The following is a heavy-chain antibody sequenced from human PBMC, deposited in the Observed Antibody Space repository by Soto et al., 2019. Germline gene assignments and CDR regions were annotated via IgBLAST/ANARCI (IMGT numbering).Heavy chain of an antibody. CDR1: GFTFSSYA. Sequence: SLRLSCAASGFTFSSYAMHWVRQAPGKGLEWVAVISYDGSNKYYADSVKGRFTISRDNSKNTLYLQMNSLRAEDTAVYYCARAPTSDVWGQGTTVTVSS. J-gene: IGHJ6*02. CDR2: ISYDGSNK. V-gene: IGHV3-30-3*01. CDR3: ARAPTSDV.